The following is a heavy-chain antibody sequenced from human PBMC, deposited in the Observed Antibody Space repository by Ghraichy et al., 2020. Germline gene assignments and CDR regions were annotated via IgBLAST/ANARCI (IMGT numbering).Heavy chain of an antibody. J-gene: IGHJ4*02. CDR1: GYTLTELS. V-gene: IGHV1-24*01. CDR3: AKTLSITVTTGGYYFDY. D-gene: IGHD4-17*01. Sequence: ASVKVSCKVSGYTLTELSMHWVRQAPGKGLEWMGGFDPEDGETIYAQKFQGRVTMTEDTSTDTAYMERSSLRSEDTDVYYCAKTLSITVTTGGYYFDYWGQGTLVTVSS. CDR2: FDPEDGET.